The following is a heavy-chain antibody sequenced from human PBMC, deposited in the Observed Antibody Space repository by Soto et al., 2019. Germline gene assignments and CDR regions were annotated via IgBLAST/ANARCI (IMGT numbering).Heavy chain of an antibody. J-gene: IGHJ3*02. V-gene: IGHV4-39*01. D-gene: IGHD6-19*01. CDR3: ARDASGWYFNAFDI. CDR1: GGSISSSSYY. Sequence: SETLSLTCTVSGGSISSSSYYWGWIRQPPGKGLEWIGSIYYSGSTYYNPSLKSRVTISVDTSKNQFSLKLSSVTAADTAVYYCARDASGWYFNAFDIWGQGTMVTVS. CDR2: IYYSGST.